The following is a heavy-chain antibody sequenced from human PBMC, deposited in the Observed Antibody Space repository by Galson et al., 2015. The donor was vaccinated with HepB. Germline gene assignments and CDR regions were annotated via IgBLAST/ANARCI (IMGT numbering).Heavy chain of an antibody. J-gene: IGHJ4*02. CDR3: TTDRRWEGLPAY. Sequence: FLRLSCAATGFSFNNAWMGWVRQALGKGLEWVGRIRSNTDGGTTDFAAPVKGRFSISRVDSKNTLYLQMDSLRTEDTAVYYCTTDRRWEGLPAYWGQGTLVTVSS. V-gene: IGHV3-15*01. CDR1: GFSFNNAW. D-gene: IGHD5-24*01. CDR2: IRSNTDGGTT.